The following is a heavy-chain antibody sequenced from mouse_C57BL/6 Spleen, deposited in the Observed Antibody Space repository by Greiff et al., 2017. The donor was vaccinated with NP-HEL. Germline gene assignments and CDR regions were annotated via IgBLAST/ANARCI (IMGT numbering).Heavy chain of an antibody. CDR3: ARCHGYYVRFAY. CDR1: GYTFTDYN. J-gene: IGHJ3*01. V-gene: IGHV1-18*01. Sequence: EVQLQQSGPELVKPGASVKIPCKASGYTFTDYNMDWVKQSHGKSLEWIGDINPNNGGTIYNQKFKGKATLTVDKSSSTAYMELRSLTSEDTAGYYCARCHGYYVRFAYWGQGTLVTVSA. D-gene: IGHD2-3*01. CDR2: INPNNGGT.